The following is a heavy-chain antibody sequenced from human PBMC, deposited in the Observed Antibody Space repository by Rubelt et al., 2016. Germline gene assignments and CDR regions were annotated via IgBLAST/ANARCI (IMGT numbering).Heavy chain of an antibody. Sequence: QVQLQQWGAGLLKPSETLSLTCAVYGGSFSGYYWSWIRQPPGKGLEWIGEINHSGSTNYNPSLKSRVTISVDTSKNQFSLKLSSVTAADTAVYYWARVHRYSNAFDIWGQGTMVTVSS. CDR3: ARVHRYSNAFDI. J-gene: IGHJ3*02. D-gene: IGHD2-21*01. V-gene: IGHV4-34*01. CDR2: INHSGST. CDR1: GGSFSGYY.